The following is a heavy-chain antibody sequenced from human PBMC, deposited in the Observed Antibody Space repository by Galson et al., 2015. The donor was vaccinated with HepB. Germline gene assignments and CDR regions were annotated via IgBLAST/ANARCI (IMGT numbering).Heavy chain of an antibody. CDR1: GGSISSGSYY. V-gene: IGHV4-61*02. CDR3: AREGYCSSTSCYGEYFQH. J-gene: IGHJ1*01. D-gene: IGHD2-2*01. CDR2: IYTSGST. Sequence: TLSLTCTVSGGSISSGSYYRSWIRQPAGKGLEWIGRIYTSGSTNYNPSLKSRVTMSVDTSKNQFSLKLSSVTAADTAVYYCAREGYCSSTSCYGEYFQHWGQGTLVTVSS.